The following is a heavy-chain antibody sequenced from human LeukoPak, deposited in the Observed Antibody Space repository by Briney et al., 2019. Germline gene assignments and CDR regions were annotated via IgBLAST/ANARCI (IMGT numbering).Heavy chain of an antibody. CDR2: INPNSGGT. V-gene: IGHV1-2*02. CDR1: GYTFTGYY. J-gene: IGHJ5*02. CDR3: AGRSSIAALGWFDP. D-gene: IGHD6-6*01. Sequence: AASVKVSCKASGYTFTGYYMHWVRQAPGQGLEWMGWINPNSGGTNYAQKFQGRVTMTRDTSISTAYMELSSLRSEDTAVYYCAGRSSIAALGWFDPWGQGTLVTVSS.